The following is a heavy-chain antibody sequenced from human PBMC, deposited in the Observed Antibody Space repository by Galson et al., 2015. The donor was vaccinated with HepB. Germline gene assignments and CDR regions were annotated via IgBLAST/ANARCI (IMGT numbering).Heavy chain of an antibody. Sequence: SLRLSCAASGFTFSVYYMSWIRQAPGKGLEWVSYISSSGSTIYYADSVKGRFTISRDNAKNSLYLQMNSLRAEDTAVYYCARVVGYSSSWYVDYWGQGTLVTVSS. D-gene: IGHD6-13*01. CDR1: GFTFSVYY. J-gene: IGHJ4*02. CDR2: ISSSGSTI. CDR3: ARVVGYSSSWYVDY. V-gene: IGHV3-11*01.